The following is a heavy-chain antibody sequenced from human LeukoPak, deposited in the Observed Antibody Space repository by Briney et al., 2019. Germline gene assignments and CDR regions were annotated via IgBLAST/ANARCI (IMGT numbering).Heavy chain of an antibody. CDR2: ISYDGSNK. D-gene: IGHD3-22*01. J-gene: IGHJ4*02. V-gene: IGHV3-30-3*01. Sequence: GGSLRLSCAASGFTFSSYAMHWVRQAPGKGLEWVAVISYDGSNKYYADSVKGRFTISRDNSKNTLYLQMNSLRAEDTAVYYGARESYDRSGYFDYWGQGTLVTASS. CDR3: ARESYDRSGYFDY. CDR1: GFTFSSYA.